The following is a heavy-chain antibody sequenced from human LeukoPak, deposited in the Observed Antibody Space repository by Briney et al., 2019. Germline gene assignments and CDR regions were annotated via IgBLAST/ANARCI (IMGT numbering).Heavy chain of an antibody. CDR3: ANAKVAGGFQYFQH. CDR2: IDGGNGNT. J-gene: IGHJ1*01. Sequence: ASVKVSCKTSGYTFTIHVMHCMRQAPGRSREGGGSIDGGNGNTEYSQTFEGRVTFTRDTSASTGYMELSSLRSEDTAVYFCANAKVAGGFQYFQHWGQGTLVSVSA. D-gene: IGHD6-19*01. CDR1: GYTFTIHV. V-gene: IGHV1-3*01.